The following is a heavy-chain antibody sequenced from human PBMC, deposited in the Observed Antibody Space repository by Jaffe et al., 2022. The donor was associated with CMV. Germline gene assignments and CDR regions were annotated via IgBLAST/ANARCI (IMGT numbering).Heavy chain of an antibody. CDR3: ARAGGGVDTADNWFDP. J-gene: IGHJ5*02. D-gene: IGHD5-18*01. V-gene: IGHV4-59*01. Sequence: QVQLQESGPGLVKPSETLSLTCTVSGGSISSYYWSWIRQPPGKGLEWIGYIYYSGSTNYNPSLKSRVTISVDTSKNQFSLKLSSVTAADTAVYYCARAGGGVDTADNWFDPWGQGTLVTVSS. CDR2: IYYSGST. CDR1: GGSISSYY.